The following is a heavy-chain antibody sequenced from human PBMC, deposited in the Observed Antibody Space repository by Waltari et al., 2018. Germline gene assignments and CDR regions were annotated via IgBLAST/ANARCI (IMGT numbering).Heavy chain of an antibody. CDR3: GRRVRGWFDP. CDR2: IYHSGST. CDR1: GYSISSGYY. Sequence: QVQLQESGPGLVKPSETLSLTCAVSGYSISSGYYWGWIRQPPGKGLEWIGSIYHSGSTYYNPSLKSRVTISVDTSKNQFSLKLSSVTAADTAVYYCGRRVRGWFDPWGQGTLVIVSS. D-gene: IGHD3-10*01. V-gene: IGHV4-38-2*01. J-gene: IGHJ5*02.